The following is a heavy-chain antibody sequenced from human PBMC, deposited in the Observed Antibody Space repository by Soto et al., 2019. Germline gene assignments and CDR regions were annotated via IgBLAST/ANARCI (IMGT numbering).Heavy chain of an antibody. J-gene: IGHJ4*02. V-gene: IGHV3-11*06. CDR2: ISTSGRDT. Sequence: GGSLRLSCAASGFNFSDYYMTWIRQAPGKGLEWISFISTSGRDTEYADSVKGRFLISRDNAKRSLYLQMNSLRVEDTAVYYCARWLEVLTTSDSWGQGTLVTVSS. D-gene: IGHD3-22*01. CDR3: ARWLEVLTTSDS. CDR1: GFNFSDYY.